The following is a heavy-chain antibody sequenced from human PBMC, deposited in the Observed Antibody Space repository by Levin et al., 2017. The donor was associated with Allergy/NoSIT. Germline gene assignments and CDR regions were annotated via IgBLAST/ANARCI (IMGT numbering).Heavy chain of an antibody. CDR2: IYYSGST. CDR3: ARALAGLGRWYFDY. D-gene: IGHD6-19*01. Sequence: PSETLSLTCTVSGGSISTYYWSWIRQPPGKGLEWIGDIYYSGSTNYNPSLKSRVTISVDTSKNPFSLKLSSVTAADMALYYCARALAGLGRWYFDYWGQGTLVTVSS. CDR1: GGSISTYY. V-gene: IGHV4-59*01. J-gene: IGHJ4*02.